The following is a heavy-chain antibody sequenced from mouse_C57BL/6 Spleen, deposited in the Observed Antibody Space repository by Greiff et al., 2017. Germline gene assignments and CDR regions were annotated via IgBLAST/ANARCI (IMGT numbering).Heavy chain of an antibody. CDR3: ARDADYYGSPYYAMDY. CDR2: SRNKANDYTT. J-gene: IGHJ4*01. D-gene: IGHD1-1*01. CDR1: GFTFSDFY. V-gene: IGHV7-1*01. Sequence: EVMLVESGGGLVQSGRSLRLSCATSGFTFSDFYMEWVRQAPGKGLEWIAASRNKANDYTTEYSASVKGRFIVSRDTSQSILYLQMNALRAEDTAIYYCARDADYYGSPYYAMDYWGQGTSVTVSS.